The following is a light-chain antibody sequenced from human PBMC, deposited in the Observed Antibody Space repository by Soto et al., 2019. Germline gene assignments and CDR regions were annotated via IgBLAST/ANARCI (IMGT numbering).Light chain of an antibody. CDR1: SSNIVNNY. CDR2: DNN. CDR3: GTWDSSLSAGV. J-gene: IGLJ2*01. Sequence: QSVLTQPPSVSAAPGQKVTISCSGSSSNIVNNYVSWYQQLPGTAPKLLIYDNNKRPSGIPDRFSGSKSGTSATLGITGLQTGDEADYYCGTWDSSLSAGVVGGGTQLAVL. V-gene: IGLV1-51*01.